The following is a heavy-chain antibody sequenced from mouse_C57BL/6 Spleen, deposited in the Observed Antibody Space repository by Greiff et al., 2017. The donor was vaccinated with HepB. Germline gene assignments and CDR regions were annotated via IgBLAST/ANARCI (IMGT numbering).Heavy chain of an antibody. D-gene: IGHD2-3*01. J-gene: IGHJ3*01. CDR1: GFNIKDDY. CDR3: TNDAWFAY. V-gene: IGHV14-4*01. Sequence: EVQLVESGAELVRPGASVKLSCTASGFNIKDDYMHWVKQRPEQGLEWIGWIDPENGDTEYASKFQGKATITADTSSNTAYLQLSSLTSEDTAVYYCTNDAWFAYWGQGTLVTVSA. CDR2: IDPENGDT.